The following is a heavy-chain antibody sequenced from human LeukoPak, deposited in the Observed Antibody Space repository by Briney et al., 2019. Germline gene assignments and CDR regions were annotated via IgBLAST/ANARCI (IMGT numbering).Heavy chain of an antibody. D-gene: IGHD5-18*01. Sequence: PSETLSLTCTVSGGSISSSSYSWGWIRQPPGKGLEWIGRIYTSGSTNYNPSLKSRVTMSVDTSKNQFSLKLSSVTAADTAVYYCASGVRTGYSFDPWGQGTLVTVSS. V-gene: IGHV4-61*05. CDR2: IYTSGST. J-gene: IGHJ5*02. CDR1: GGSISSSSYS. CDR3: ASGVRTGYSFDP.